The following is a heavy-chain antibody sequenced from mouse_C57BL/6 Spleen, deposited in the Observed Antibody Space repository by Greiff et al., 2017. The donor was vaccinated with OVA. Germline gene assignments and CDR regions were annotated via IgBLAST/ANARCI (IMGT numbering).Heavy chain of an antibody. D-gene: IGHD1-1*01. Sequence: VQLQQSGPELVKPGASVKISCKASGYAFSSSWMNWVKQRPGKGLEWIGRIYPGDGDTNYNGKFKGKATLTADKSSSTAYMQLSSLTSEDSAVYFCASSDYYGSDYFDYWGQGTTLTVSS. V-gene: IGHV1-82*01. CDR2: IYPGDGDT. CDR1: GYAFSSSW. J-gene: IGHJ2*01. CDR3: ASSDYYGSDYFDY.